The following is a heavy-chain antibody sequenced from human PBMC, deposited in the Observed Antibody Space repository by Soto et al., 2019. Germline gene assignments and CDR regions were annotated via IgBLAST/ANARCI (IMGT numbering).Heavy chain of an antibody. Sequence: SVKVSCKASGGTFSSYAISWVRQAPGQGLEWMGGIIPIFGTANYAQKFQGRVTITADESTSTAYMELSSLRSEDTAVYYCERDLTMVRGAPTYYYGMDVWGQGTTVTVSS. CDR2: IIPIFGTA. CDR3: ERDLTMVRGAPTYYYGMDV. CDR1: GGTFSSYA. D-gene: IGHD3-10*01. V-gene: IGHV1-69*13. J-gene: IGHJ6*02.